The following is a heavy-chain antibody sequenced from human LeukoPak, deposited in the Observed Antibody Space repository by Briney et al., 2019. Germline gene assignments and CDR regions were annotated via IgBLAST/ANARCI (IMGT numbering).Heavy chain of an antibody. J-gene: IGHJ4*02. CDR2: ISSSSSYI. V-gene: IGHV3-21*01. D-gene: IGHD5-24*01. Sequence: GGSLRLSCAASGFTFRNSAMSWVRQAPGKGLEWVSSISSSSSYIYYADSVKGRFTISRDNAKNSLYLQMNSLRAEDTAVYYCAREYSGDDGPLDYWGQGTLVTVSS. CDR1: GFTFRNSA. CDR3: AREYSGDDGPLDY.